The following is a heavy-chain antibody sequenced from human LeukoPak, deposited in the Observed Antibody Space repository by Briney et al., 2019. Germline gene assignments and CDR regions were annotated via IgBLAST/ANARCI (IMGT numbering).Heavy chain of an antibody. CDR3: ARTLVRGLPGMDV. V-gene: IGHV1-8*01. D-gene: IGHD3-10*01. Sequence: ASVKVSCKASGYTFASYDINWVRQATGQGLGYLGWMNPNSGHTGYAQKFQGRFTMTWDTSVSTAYMELSSLSSEDTAVYYCARTLVRGLPGMDVWGQGTTVTVSS. CDR1: GYTFASYD. CDR2: MNPNSGHT. J-gene: IGHJ6*02.